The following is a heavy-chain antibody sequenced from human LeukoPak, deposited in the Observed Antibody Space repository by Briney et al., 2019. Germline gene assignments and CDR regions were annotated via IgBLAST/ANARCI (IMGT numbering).Heavy chain of an antibody. D-gene: IGHD6-6*01. J-gene: IGHJ6*03. CDR2: INPNSGGT. CDR3: ARDRSSSMDYYYYMDV. CDR1: GYTFTGYY. V-gene: IGHV1-2*02. Sequence: ASVKVSCKASGYTFTGYYIYWVRQAPGQGLEWMGWINPNSGGTNYVQKFQGRVTMTRDTSIDTAYMELSRLRSADTAVYYCARDRSSSMDYYYYMDVWGKGTTVTVSS.